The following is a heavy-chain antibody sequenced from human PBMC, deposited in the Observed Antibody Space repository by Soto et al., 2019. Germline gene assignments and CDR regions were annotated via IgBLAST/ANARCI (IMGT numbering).Heavy chain of an antibody. CDR2: ISSSSSTI. J-gene: IGHJ4*02. Sequence: EVQLVESGGGLVQPGGSLRLSCAASGFTFSSYSMNWVRQAPGKGLEWVSYISSSSSTIDYADSVKGRFTISRDNAKNSLYLQMNSLRDEDTAVYYCARDGYSYGGYYFDYWGQGTLVTVSS. V-gene: IGHV3-48*02. D-gene: IGHD5-18*01. CDR3: ARDGYSYGGYYFDY. CDR1: GFTFSSYS.